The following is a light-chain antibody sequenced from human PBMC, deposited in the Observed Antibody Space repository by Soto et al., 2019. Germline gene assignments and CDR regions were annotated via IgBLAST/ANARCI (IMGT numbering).Light chain of an antibody. V-gene: IGKV3-11*01. Sequence: EIVLTQSPATLSLSPGERATLSCRASQSVSSYLAWYQQKPGQAPRLLIYDASNRATGIPARFSXXGSXXXXXLTISSLQPEDFAVYYCQQRSNWPLTFGGGTKVEIK. J-gene: IGKJ4*01. CDR1: QSVSSY. CDR3: QQRSNWPLT. CDR2: DAS.